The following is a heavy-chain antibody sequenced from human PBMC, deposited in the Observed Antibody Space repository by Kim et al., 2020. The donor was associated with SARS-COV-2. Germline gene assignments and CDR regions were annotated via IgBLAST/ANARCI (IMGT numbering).Heavy chain of an antibody. D-gene: IGHD6-6*01. Sequence: SETLSLTCTVSGGSISSSSYCWGWIRQPPGKGLEWIGSIYYSGSTYYNPSLKSRVTISVDTSKNQFSLKLSSVTAADTAVYYCARHLSGSGAARTEEPFDYWGQGTLVTVSS. CDR2: IYYSGST. J-gene: IGHJ4*02. V-gene: IGHV4-39*01. CDR1: GGSISSSSYC. CDR3: ARHLSGSGAARTEEPFDY.